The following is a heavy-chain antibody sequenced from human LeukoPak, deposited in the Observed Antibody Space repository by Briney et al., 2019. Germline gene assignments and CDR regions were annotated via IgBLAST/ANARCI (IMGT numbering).Heavy chain of an antibody. CDR2: ISWNSGST. CDR1: GFTFDDYA. Sequence: GGSLRLSCAASGFTFDDYAMYWVRQAPGKGLEWVSGISWNSGSTGYADSVKGRFTISRDNAKNSLYLQMNSLRGEDTAVYYCARGGSSSWYGKYYFDYWGQGTLVTVSS. J-gene: IGHJ4*02. CDR3: ARGGSSSWYGKYYFDY. V-gene: IGHV3-9*01. D-gene: IGHD6-13*01.